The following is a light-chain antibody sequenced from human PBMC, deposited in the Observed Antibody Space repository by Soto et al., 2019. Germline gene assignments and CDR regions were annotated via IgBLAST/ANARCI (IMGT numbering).Light chain of an antibody. J-gene: IGKJ2*01. Sequence: AILMTQSPSSFSASTGDRVTITCRARQGISSYLDWYQQKPGKAPKLLIYAASTLQSGVPSRFSGSGSGTDFTLTISCLQAEDFATYYCKQSYSYPYTFGQGTKLEIK. CDR1: QGISSY. CDR2: AAS. CDR3: KQSYSYPYT. V-gene: IGKV1-8*01.